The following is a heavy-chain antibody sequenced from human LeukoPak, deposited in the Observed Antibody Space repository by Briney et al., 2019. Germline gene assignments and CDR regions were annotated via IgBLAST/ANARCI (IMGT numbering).Heavy chain of an antibody. CDR2: ISYDGSNK. J-gene: IGHJ4*02. Sequence: PGGSLRLSCAASGFTFSSYAMHWVRQAPGKGLEWVAVISYDGSNKYYADSVKGRFTISRDNSKNTLYLQMNSLRAEDTAVYYCARDPTSSIAARPGSPYDYWGQGTLVTVSS. V-gene: IGHV3-30*04. CDR3: ARDPTSSIAARPGSPYDY. D-gene: IGHD6-6*01. CDR1: GFTFSSYA.